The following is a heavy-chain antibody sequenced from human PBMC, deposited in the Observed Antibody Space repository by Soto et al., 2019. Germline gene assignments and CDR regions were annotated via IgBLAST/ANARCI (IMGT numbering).Heavy chain of an antibody. CDR3: AKKRVLGPAMYHFDY. Sequence: GGSLRLSCAASGFTFSSYAMNWVRQAPGKGLEWVSIISGDGGTTSYADSVKGRFTISRDNSKNTLYLQMNSLRAEDTAVYYCAKKRVLGPAMYHFDYWGQVTLVTVSS. J-gene: IGHJ4*02. CDR2: ISGDGGTT. D-gene: IGHD2-2*01. V-gene: IGHV3-23*01. CDR1: GFTFSSYA.